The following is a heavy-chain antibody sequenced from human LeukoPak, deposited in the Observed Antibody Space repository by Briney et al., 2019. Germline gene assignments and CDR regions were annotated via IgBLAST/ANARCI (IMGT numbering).Heavy chain of an antibody. J-gene: IGHJ4*02. V-gene: IGHV3-48*03. CDR1: GFTFSSYE. CDR3: ARGGIMRLVRGVTVD. D-gene: IGHD3-10*01. CDR2: ISSSGSTI. Sequence: PGGSLRLSCAASGFTFSSYEMNWVRQAPGKGLEWVSYISSSGSTIYYADSVKGRFTISRDNSKNTLYLQMNSLRAEDTAVYYCARGGIMRLVRGVTVDWGQGTLVTVSS.